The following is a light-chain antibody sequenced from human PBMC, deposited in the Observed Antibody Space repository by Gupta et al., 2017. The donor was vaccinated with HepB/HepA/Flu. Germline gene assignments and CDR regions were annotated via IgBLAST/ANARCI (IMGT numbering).Light chain of an antibody. J-gene: IGKJ3*01. Sequence: DIVMTQSPLSLPVTPGEPASISCRPSQSLLHSNGYNYLDWYLQKPGQSPPLLIYLGSNRASGVPDRFSGSGSGTDFTLKISRVEAEEVGVYYCMQALQTPFTFGPGTKVDIK. CDR2: LGS. CDR3: MQALQTPFT. V-gene: IGKV2-28*01. CDR1: QSLLHSNGYNY.